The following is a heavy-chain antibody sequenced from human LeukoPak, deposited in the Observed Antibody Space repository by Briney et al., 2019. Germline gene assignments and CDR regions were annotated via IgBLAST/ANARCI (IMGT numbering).Heavy chain of an antibody. CDR1: GFTFDDYG. Sequence: WGSLRLSCAASGFTFDDYGMSWVRQAPGKGLEWVSGINWNGGSTAYGDSVKGRFTISRDNAKRSLYLQMNSLRVEDTALYYCARGLNYYDFWGQGSLVTVSS. CDR2: INWNGGST. CDR3: ARGLNYYDF. J-gene: IGHJ4*02. V-gene: IGHV3-20*04.